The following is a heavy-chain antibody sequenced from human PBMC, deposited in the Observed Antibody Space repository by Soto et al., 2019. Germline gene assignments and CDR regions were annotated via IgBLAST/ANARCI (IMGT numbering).Heavy chain of an antibody. J-gene: IGHJ5*02. Sequence: GGSLRLSCAASGFTFSSYEMNWVRQAPGKGLEWVSYISSSGSTIYYADSVKGRFTISRDNAKNSLYLQMNSLRAEDTAVYYCARAPYYYDSSGYVVPWGQGTLVTVSS. CDR1: GFTFSSYE. CDR3: ARAPYYYDSSGYVVP. D-gene: IGHD3-22*01. V-gene: IGHV3-48*03. CDR2: ISSSGSTI.